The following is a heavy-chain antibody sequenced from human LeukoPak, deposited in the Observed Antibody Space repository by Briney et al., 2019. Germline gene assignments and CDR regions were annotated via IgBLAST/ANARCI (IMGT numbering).Heavy chain of an antibody. D-gene: IGHD3-10*01. J-gene: IGHJ4*02. CDR3: AKEPTPGGAFYFDS. CDR2: ISDSGGST. CDR1: GFTFSSYA. V-gene: IGHV3-23*01. Sequence: GGSLRLSCAASGFTFSSYAMSWVRQAPGKGLEWVSTISDSGGSTYFADSVKGRFTISRDNSKNTLYLQMNSLRAEDTALYYCAKEPTPGGAFYFDSWGQGTLVTVSS.